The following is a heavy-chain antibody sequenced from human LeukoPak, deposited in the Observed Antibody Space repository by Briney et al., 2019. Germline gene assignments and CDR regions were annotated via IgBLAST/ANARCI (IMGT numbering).Heavy chain of an antibody. CDR2: INPNSGGT. Sequence: ASVKVSCKASGYTFTGYYMHWVRQAPGQGLEWMGWINPNSGGTNYAQKFQGRVTMTRDTSISTAYMELSRLRSDDTAVYYCARDLPPWIQLWSLGGRDAFDIWGQGTMVTVSS. CDR1: GYTFTGYY. CDR3: ARDLPPWIQLWSLGGRDAFDI. J-gene: IGHJ3*02. V-gene: IGHV1-2*02. D-gene: IGHD5-18*01.